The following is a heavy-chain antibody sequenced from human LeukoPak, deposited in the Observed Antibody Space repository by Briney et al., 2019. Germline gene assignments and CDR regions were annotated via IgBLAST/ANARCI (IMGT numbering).Heavy chain of an antibody. Sequence: PSETLSLTCTVSGGSISSSSYYWGWIRQPPGKGLEWIGSIYYSGSTYYNPSLKSRVTISVDTSKKQFSLKLSSVTAADTAVYYCARRVPGDIGAFDIWGQGTMVTVSS. D-gene: IGHD2-2*02. CDR3: ARRVPGDIGAFDI. CDR1: GGSISSSSYY. J-gene: IGHJ3*02. CDR2: IYYSGST. V-gene: IGHV4-39*01.